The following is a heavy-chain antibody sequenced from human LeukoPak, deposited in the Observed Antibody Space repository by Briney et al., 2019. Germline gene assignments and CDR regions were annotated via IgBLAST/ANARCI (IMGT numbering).Heavy chain of an antibody. D-gene: IGHD2-2*02. J-gene: IGHJ3*02. CDR1: GGSFSGYY. CDR2: INHSGST. CDR3: ARDCSSTSCYTAPNAFDI. Sequence: SETLSLTCAVYGGSFSGYYWSWIRQPPGKGLEWIGEINHSGSTNYNPSLKSRVTISVDTSKNQFSLKLSSVTAADTAVYYCARDCSSTSCYTAPNAFDIWGQGTMVTVSS. V-gene: IGHV4-34*01.